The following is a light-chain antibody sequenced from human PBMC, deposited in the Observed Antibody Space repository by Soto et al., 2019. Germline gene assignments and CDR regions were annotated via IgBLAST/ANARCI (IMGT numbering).Light chain of an antibody. CDR2: QDS. Sequence: SYELTQPPSVSVSPGQTASITCSGDKLGDKYACWYQHKPGQSPVLVIYQDSKRPSGIPERFSGSNSGNTATLTISGTRAMDEADYYCQAWDSSTVVFGGGTKVTVL. J-gene: IGLJ2*01. CDR1: KLGDKY. CDR3: QAWDSSTVV. V-gene: IGLV3-1*01.